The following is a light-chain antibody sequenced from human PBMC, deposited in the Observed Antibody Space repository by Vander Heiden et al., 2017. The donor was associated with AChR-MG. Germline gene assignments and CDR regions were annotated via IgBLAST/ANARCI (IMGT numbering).Light chain of an antibody. CDR3: QHHKA. Sequence: DIQMTQSPSTLSASIVDRVTITCRASHSISSWLAWYQQKPGKAPELLIYKASTLESGAPSRFSGSGSGTEFTLTISSLQPADFATYYCQHHKAFGQGTKVEIK. V-gene: IGKV1-5*03. J-gene: IGKJ1*01. CDR1: HSISSW. CDR2: KAS.